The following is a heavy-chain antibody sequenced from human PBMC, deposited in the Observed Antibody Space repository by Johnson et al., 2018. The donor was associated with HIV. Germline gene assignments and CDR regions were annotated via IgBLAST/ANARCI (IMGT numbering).Heavy chain of an antibody. Sequence: MLLVESGGGLVQPGGSLRLSCAASGFTFSSYWMSWVRQAPGKGLEWVANIKQDGSEKYYVDSVKGRFTISRDNAKNSLYLQMNSLRAEDTAVYYCARDQFAYCSGGSCYSVPLAFDIWGQGTMVTVSS. J-gene: IGHJ3*02. D-gene: IGHD2-15*01. V-gene: IGHV3-7*01. CDR2: IKQDGSEK. CDR1: GFTFSSYW. CDR3: ARDQFAYCSGGSCYSVPLAFDI.